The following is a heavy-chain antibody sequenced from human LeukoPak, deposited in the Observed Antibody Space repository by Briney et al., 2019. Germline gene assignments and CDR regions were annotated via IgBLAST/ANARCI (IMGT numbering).Heavy chain of an antibody. CDR3: ARDVCPGGLLNTAFDH. Sequence: GGSLRLYCEGSGFIFSMFWMTWVRQAPGKGLEMVANINAGGSSERQVDSLKGSFTISRDNAKNSLYLQMHGLRFEDRAVYYCARDVCPGGLLNTAFDHWGHGALVTVSS. CDR1: GFIFSMFW. J-gene: IGHJ4*01. CDR2: INAGGSSE. D-gene: IGHD2/OR15-2a*01. V-gene: IGHV3-7*01.